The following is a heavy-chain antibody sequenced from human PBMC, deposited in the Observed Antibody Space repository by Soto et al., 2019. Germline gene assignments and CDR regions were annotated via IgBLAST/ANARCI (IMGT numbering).Heavy chain of an antibody. Sequence: EVQLVESGGGVVQPGGSLRLSCEASGFTFDGYMMHWVRQAPGKGLEWISLISWDGGSIDYAESIKGRFTVSRDNSKNSLFLDMHSLETEDTAVYYCAKEGNGGASLDSWGQGTLVTVSS. CDR2: ISWDGGSI. V-gene: IGHV3-43*01. J-gene: IGHJ5*01. D-gene: IGHD2-21*01. CDR1: GFTFDGYM. CDR3: AKEGNGGASLDS.